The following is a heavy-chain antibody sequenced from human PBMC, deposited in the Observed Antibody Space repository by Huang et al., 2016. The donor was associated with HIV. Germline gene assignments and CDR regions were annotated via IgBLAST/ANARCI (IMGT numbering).Heavy chain of an antibody. CDR2: ITHSEST. V-gene: IGHV4-34*01. Sequence: QVQLQQWGAGLLRPSETLSLTCAVYGGSFSGYYGTWIRQPPGKGLEWIGEITHSESTNYNPSLKSRGTISVDTSRNQFSLTLTSVTAADTAVYYCARGQGGYYYYYMDVWGKGTTVTVSS. CDR1: GGSFSGYY. J-gene: IGHJ6*03. CDR3: ARGQGGYYYYYMDV.